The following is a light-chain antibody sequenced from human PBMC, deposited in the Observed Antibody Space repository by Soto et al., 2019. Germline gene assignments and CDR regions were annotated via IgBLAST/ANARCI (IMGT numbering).Light chain of an antibody. J-gene: IGKJ4*01. Sequence: DVVVTQNTLSLPVTPVEPASISCRSSQSLLDSDDGNTYFDWYQQKPGQAPRLLIYGASTRAPGIPARFSGSGSGTEFTLTVSSLQSEDFAAYSCQQYTHWPPWLTLGGATMWIS. CDR3: QQYTHWPPWLT. CDR2: GAS. V-gene: IGKV2-40*01. CDR1: QSLLDSDDGNTY.